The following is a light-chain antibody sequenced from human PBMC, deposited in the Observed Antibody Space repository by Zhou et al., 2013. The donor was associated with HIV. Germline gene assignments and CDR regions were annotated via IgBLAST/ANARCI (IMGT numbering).Light chain of an antibody. V-gene: IGKV3-20*01. CDR1: PSVSAY. Sequence: IVLTQSPGTLSLSPGERATLSCRASPSVSAYLAWYQQKPGQAPRLLIYDASSRATGVPDRFSGSGSGTDFTLTISRLEPEDFAVYYCQHYNSWPTTFGQGTKLEIK. CDR3: QHYNSWPTT. CDR2: DAS. J-gene: IGKJ2*01.